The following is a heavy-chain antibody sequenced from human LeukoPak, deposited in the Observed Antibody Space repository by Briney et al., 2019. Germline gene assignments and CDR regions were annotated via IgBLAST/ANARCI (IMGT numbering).Heavy chain of an antibody. CDR3: ARGRLRYGDYHDY. Sequence: SETLSLTCTVSGGSVNSGSHYWSWIRQPPGKGLEWIGYIYYSGSTNYNPSLKSRVTISVDTSKNQFSLKLSSVTAADTAVYYCARGRLRYGDYHDYWGQGTLVTVSS. CDR1: GGSVNSGSHY. D-gene: IGHD4-17*01. J-gene: IGHJ4*02. CDR2: IYYSGST. V-gene: IGHV4-61*01.